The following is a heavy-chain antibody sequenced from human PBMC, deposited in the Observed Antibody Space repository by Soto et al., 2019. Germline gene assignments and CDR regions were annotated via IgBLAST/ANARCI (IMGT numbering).Heavy chain of an antibody. V-gene: IGHV3-30*18. CDR2: ISYDGGNK. D-gene: IGHD2-15*01. J-gene: IGHJ4*02. CDR3: AKAAATYFCSGGYCYNYYFDS. CDR1: GFTISNNY. Sequence: PGGSLRLSCAASGFTISNNYMNWVRQAPGKGLEWVSVISYDGGNKYYADSVRGRFTISRDNSKNTLYLQMNSLRADDTAVYYCAKAAATYFCSGGYCYNYYFDSWGQGTLVTVSS.